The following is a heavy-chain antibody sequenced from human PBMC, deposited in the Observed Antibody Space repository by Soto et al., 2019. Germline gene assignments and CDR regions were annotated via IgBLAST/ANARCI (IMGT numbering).Heavy chain of an antibody. J-gene: IGHJ6*02. CDR1: GFTFTSSA. CDR3: AAAPHYYDIWTGYYSSYYGMDV. V-gene: IGHV1-58*01. Sequence: GASVKVSCKASGFTFTSSAVQWVRQARGQRLEWIGWIVVGSGNTNYAQKFQERVTITRDMSTSTAYMELSSLRSEDTAVYYCAAAPHYYDIWTGYYSSYYGMDVGGQGTTVTVSS. D-gene: IGHD3-9*01. CDR2: IVVGSGNT.